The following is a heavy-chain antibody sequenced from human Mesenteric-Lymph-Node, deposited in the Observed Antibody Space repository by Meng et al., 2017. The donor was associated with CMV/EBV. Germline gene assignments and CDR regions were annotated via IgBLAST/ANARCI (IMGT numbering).Heavy chain of an antibody. CDR1: GFTFNKYD. CDR3: VKRSSGSSGYDY. CDR2: ISSDGMFK. J-gene: IGHJ4*02. D-gene: IGHD6-6*01. V-gene: IGHV3-30-3*02. Sequence: GESLKISCAASGFTFNKYDMHWVRQAPGKGLEWVAVISSDGMFKFYADSVQGRFTISRDNSKNTLYLQMNSLRAEDTALYYCVKRSSGSSGYDYWGQGTLVTVSS.